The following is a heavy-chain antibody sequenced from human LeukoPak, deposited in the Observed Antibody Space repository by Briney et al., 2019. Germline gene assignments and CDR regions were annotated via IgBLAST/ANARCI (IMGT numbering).Heavy chain of an antibody. J-gene: IGHJ4*02. CDR1: GVSFNDYY. Sequence: SDTLSLTCAVSGVSFNDYYWSWVRQTPGRGLEWIGEINHSGYTNDSPSLKSRVTLSIDTSGKQFSLNLRSVTVADTGIYYCTRMTTGHDYWGQGTLVTVSS. V-gene: IGHV4-34*01. D-gene: IGHD4-17*01. CDR2: INHSGYT. CDR3: TRMTTGHDY.